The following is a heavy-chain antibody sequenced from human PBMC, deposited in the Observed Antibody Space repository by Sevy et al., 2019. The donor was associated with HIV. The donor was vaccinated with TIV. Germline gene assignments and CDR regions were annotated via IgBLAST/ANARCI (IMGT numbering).Heavy chain of an antibody. CDR2: INPDSGGP. Sequence: ASVKVSCKASGYTFTGYYMHWVRQAPGQGLEWMGWINPDSGGPNYAPKFQGRVTLTRDTSISTAYMELSRLKSDATAVYYCVRDDRDGYFDYWGQGTLVTVSS. J-gene: IGHJ4*02. CDR3: VRDDRDGYFDY. CDR1: GYTFTGYY. V-gene: IGHV1-2*02.